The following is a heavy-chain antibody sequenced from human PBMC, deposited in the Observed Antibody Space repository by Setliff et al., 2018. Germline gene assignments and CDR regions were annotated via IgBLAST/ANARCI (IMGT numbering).Heavy chain of an antibody. V-gene: IGHV4-4*07. J-gene: IGHJ6*03. CDR3: AREQWLGPPDYYYMDV. CDR1: GGSISSYY. Sequence: PSETLSLTCTVSGGSISSYYWSWIRQPAGKGLEWIGHIYIGGSANYNPSLKSRVTMSIDTSKNQFSLKLNSVTAADMAVYYCAREQWLGPPDYYYMDVWAKGATVTVSS. D-gene: IGHD6-19*01. CDR2: IYIGGSA.